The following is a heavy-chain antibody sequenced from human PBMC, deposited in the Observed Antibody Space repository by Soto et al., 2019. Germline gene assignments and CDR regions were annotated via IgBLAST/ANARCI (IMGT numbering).Heavy chain of an antibody. J-gene: IGHJ6*02. V-gene: IGHV3-23*01. CDR3: ARVYPGSGWPYHYYGMDV. Sequence: EVQLLESGGGLVQPGGSLRLSCAASGFTFSNYAMSWVRQAPGKGLEWVSGLTGSGGATYYADSVKGRLTISRDNSNNTLYLQMNSLRAEDTAVYYCARVYPGSGWPYHYYGMDVWGQGTTVTVSS. D-gene: IGHD6-19*01. CDR1: GFTFSNYA. CDR2: LTGSGGAT.